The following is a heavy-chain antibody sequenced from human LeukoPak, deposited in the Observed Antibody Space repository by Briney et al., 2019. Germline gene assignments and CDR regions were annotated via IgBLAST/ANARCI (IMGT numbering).Heavy chain of an antibody. D-gene: IGHD3-10*01. J-gene: IGHJ6*03. CDR2: ISGSGGST. CDR1: GFTFSSYG. Sequence: GGSLRLSCAASGFTFSSYGMSWVRQAPGKGLEWVSAISGSGGSTYYADSVKGRFTISRDNSKNTLYLQMNSLRAEDTAVYYCAKVNWELWFGELFFSRNYYYYMDVWGKGTTVTISS. V-gene: IGHV3-23*01. CDR3: AKVNWELWFGELFFSRNYYYYMDV.